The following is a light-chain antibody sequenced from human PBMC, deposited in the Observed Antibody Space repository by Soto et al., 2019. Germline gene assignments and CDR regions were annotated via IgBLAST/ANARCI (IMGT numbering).Light chain of an antibody. CDR1: QSVSSY. CDR2: DAS. CDR3: QQRSNWPYT. Sequence: EIVLTQSPATLSLSPGERATLSCMACQSVSSYLVWYQQKPGQAPGLLIYDASNRATGIPARFSGSGSGTDFTLTISSLEPEDFAVYYCQQRSNWPYTFGQGTKLEIK. J-gene: IGKJ2*01. V-gene: IGKV3-11*01.